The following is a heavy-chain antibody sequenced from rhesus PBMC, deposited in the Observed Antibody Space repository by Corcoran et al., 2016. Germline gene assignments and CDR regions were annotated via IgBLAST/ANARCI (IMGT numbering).Heavy chain of an antibody. CDR2: IYSNSKST. J-gene: IGHJ6*01. CDR1: GGSITGYYY. CDR3: ARQGGSYSGSYYLTLDS. Sequence: QVQLQESGPGVVKPSETLSLTCAVSGGSITGYYYWSWIRQPTGRGVGGIGSIYSNSKSTNTNPSLKSRVTMSKDPSKNQFSLKLSSVTAADTAVYYCARQGGSYSGSYYLTLDSWGQGVVVTVSS. V-gene: IGHV4S12*01. D-gene: IGHD3-16*01.